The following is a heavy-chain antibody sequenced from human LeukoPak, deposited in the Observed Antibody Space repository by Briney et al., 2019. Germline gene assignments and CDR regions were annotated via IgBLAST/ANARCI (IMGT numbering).Heavy chain of an antibody. V-gene: IGHV3-7*01. J-gene: IGHJ4*02. CDR3: ARLTLSASDWCYDY. D-gene: IGHD5-12*01. CDR1: GFTFSAYW. CDR2: IHSGGNEK. Sequence: GGSLRPSCTASGFTFSAYWMRWVRQAPGKGLEWVASIHSGGNEKYHVDSVEGRFTVSRDNAKNSLYLQMNSLRTEDTAVYYCARLTLSASDWCYDYWGKGTLVTVSS.